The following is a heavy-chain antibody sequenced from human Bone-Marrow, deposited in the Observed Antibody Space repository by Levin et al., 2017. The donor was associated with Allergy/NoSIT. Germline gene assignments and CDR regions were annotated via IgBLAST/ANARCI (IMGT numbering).Heavy chain of an antibody. CDR3: AKDISSSWSTGDLDY. CDR2: IRGSGVGT. V-gene: IGHV3-23*01. D-gene: IGHD6-6*01. J-gene: IGHJ4*02. CDR1: GFTFSRYG. Sequence: GESLKISCAASGFTFSRYGMSWVRQAPGKGLEWVSGIRGSGVGTYYADSVKGRFTISRDNSKNTLYLQMKSLRAEDTAVYYCAKDISSSWSTGDLDYWGQGTQVTVSS.